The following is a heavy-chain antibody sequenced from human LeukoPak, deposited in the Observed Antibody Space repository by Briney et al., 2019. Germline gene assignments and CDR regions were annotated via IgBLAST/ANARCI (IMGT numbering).Heavy chain of an antibody. J-gene: IGHJ4*02. V-gene: IGHV1-2*02. D-gene: IGHD2-8*01. CDR2: INPNSGGT. CDR1: GYTLTGYY. Sequence: GASVKVSCKASGYTLTGYYMHWVRQAPGQGLEWMGWINPNSGGTNYAQKFQGRVTMTRDTSISTAYMELSRLRSDDTAVYYCARSLVYCTNGVCYSDYWGQGTLVTVSS. CDR3: ARSLVYCTNGVCYSDY.